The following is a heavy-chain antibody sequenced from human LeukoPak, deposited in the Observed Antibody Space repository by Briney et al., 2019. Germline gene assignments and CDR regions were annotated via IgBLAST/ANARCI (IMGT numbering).Heavy chain of an antibody. D-gene: IGHD3-10*01. V-gene: IGHV1-3*01. CDR2: INAGNGNT. J-gene: IGHJ4*02. Sequence: EASVKVSCKASGYTFTSYAMHWVRQAPGQRLEWMGWINAGNGNTKYSQKFQGRVTITRDTSASTAYMELSSLRSEDTAVYYCARDLLWFGDLYGDYWGQGTLVTVSS. CDR1: GYTFTSYA. CDR3: ARDLLWFGDLYGDY.